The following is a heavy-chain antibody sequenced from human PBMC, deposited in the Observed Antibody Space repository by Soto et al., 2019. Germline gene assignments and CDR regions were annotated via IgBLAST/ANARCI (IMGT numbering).Heavy chain of an antibody. V-gene: IGHV1-3*01. CDR3: ARGYYDILTGYYYNWFDP. CDR2: INAGNGNT. D-gene: IGHD3-9*01. Sequence: GASVKVSCKASGYTFTSYAMHWVRQAPGQRLEWMGWINAGNGNTKYSQKFQGRVTITRDTSASTAYMELSSLRSEDTAVYYCARGYYDILTGYYYNWFDPWGQGTLVTVSS. CDR1: GYTFTSYA. J-gene: IGHJ5*02.